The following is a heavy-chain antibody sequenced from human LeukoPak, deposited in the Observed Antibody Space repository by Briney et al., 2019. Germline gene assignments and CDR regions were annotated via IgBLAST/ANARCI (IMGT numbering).Heavy chain of an antibody. CDR2: ISWNSGSI. V-gene: IGHV3-9*01. CDR3: AKGALYDFWSGYSIVNWFDP. J-gene: IGHJ5*02. Sequence: PGRSLRLSCAASGFTFDDYAMHWVRQAPGKGLEWVSGISWNSGSIGYADSVKGRFTISRDNAKNSLYLQMNSLRAEDTALYYCAKGALYDFWSGYSIVNWFDPWGQGTLATVSS. CDR1: GFTFDDYA. D-gene: IGHD3-3*01.